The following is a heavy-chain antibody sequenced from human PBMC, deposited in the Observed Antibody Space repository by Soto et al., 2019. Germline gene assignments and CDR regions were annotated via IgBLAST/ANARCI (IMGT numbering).Heavy chain of an antibody. Sequence: PSETLSLTCSVYGGSFSGYYWSGSRQPPGKGLEWIGEINHSGSTNYNPSLKSRVTISVDTSKNQFSLKLSSVTAADTAVYYCARGGSIAARRIPDYWGQGTLVTVSS. V-gene: IGHV4-34*01. CDR1: GGSFSGYY. CDR3: ARGGSIAARRIPDY. D-gene: IGHD6-6*01. J-gene: IGHJ4*02. CDR2: INHSGST.